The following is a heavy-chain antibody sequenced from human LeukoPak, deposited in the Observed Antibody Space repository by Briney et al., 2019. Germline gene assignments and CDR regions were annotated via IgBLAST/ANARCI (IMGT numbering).Heavy chain of an antibody. Sequence: GGSLRLSCAASGFTFSSYSMNWVRQAPGKGLEWVSSISSSSSYIYYADSVKGRFTISRDNAKNSLYLQMNSLRAEDTAFYYCAREGIQLWSSDYWGQGTLVTVSS. CDR3: AREGIQLWSSDY. CDR2: ISSSSSYI. CDR1: GFTFSSYS. J-gene: IGHJ4*02. D-gene: IGHD5-18*01. V-gene: IGHV3-21*01.